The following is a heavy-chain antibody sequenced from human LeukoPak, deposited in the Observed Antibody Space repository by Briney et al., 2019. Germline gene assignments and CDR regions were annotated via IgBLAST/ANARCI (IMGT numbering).Heavy chain of an antibody. D-gene: IGHD6-19*01. CDR3: ARGSITSGWYRGFDY. Sequence: ASVKVSCKASGYTFTGYYVHWVRQAPGQGLEWMGWISTYNGNTNSAQKFQGRVTMTTDTSTTTAYMELRNLISDDTAVYYCARGSITSGWYRGFDYWGQGTLVTVSS. CDR2: ISTYNGNT. J-gene: IGHJ4*02. V-gene: IGHV1-18*04. CDR1: GYTFTGYY.